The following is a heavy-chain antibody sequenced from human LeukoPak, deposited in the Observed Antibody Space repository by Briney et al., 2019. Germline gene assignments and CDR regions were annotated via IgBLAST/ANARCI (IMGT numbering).Heavy chain of an antibody. D-gene: IGHD6-19*01. J-gene: IGHJ4*02. Sequence: GGSLRLSCAASGFTLSDYYMSWIRQAPGKGLEWVSYISSSSSYTNYADSVKGRFTISRDNAKNSLYLQMNSLRAEDTAVYYCARDRSLGCSGCSDYWGQGTLVTVSS. CDR1: GFTLSDYY. CDR2: ISSSSSYT. V-gene: IGHV3-11*05. CDR3: ARDRSLGCSGCSDY.